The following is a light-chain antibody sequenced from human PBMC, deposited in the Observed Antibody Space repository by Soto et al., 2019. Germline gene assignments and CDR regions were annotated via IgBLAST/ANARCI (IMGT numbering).Light chain of an antibody. CDR1: QSVSSY. J-gene: IGKJ4*01. CDR3: QQRSNWPSS. CDR2: DAS. V-gene: IGKV3-11*01. Sequence: EIVLTQSPATLSLSPGDRATLSCRASQSVSSYLAWYQQKPGQAPRLLIYDASNRATGIPARFSGSGSGTDFTLTIPTLEPEDFAVYYCQQRSNWPSSFRGGTKVEIK.